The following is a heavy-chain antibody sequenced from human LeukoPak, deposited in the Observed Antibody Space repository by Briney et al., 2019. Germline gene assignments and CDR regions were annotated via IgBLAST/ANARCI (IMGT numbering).Heavy chain of an antibody. CDR3: AREGVGATYFDY. D-gene: IGHD1-26*01. CDR2: ISPSGAST. Sequence: ASVKVSCKSFGYTFTSNYMHWVRQAPGQGPEWMGVISPSGASTTYAQTFQGRVTLTRDMSTSTDYLELSSLRSDDTAVYYCAREGVGATYFDYWGQGTLVTVSS. J-gene: IGHJ4*02. CDR1: GYTFTSNY. V-gene: IGHV1-46*01.